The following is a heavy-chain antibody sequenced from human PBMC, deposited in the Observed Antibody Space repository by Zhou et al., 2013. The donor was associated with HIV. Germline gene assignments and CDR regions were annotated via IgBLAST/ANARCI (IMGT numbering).Heavy chain of an antibody. J-gene: IGHJ4*03. CDR2: FDPQNRET. V-gene: IGHV1-24*01. Sequence: QVHLLQSGTEVKKPGASVKVSCRISGYTLSELSIHWVRQSPGSGLEWVGRFDPQNRETTYGQTFQGRLTLTGETSTDTAFLEVASLTSDDTAVYYCTIDRRLDERLENAFVIWGPGTLVSVSS. D-gene: IGHD3-3*02. CDR3: TIDRRLDERLENAFVI. CDR1: GYTLSELS.